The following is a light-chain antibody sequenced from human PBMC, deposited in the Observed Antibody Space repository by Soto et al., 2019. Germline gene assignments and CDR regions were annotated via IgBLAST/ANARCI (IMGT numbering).Light chain of an antibody. CDR2: GAS. CDR3: QQYNNWPGT. J-gene: IGKJ1*01. CDR1: QSVSSN. Sequence: EIVMTQSPATLSVSPGERATLSCRASQSVSSNLAWYQQKPGQAPRLLIYGASTRATGIPARFSGSGSGTEFTLTISSLQSEDFAVYYCQQYNNWPGTSGQGTKVDIK. V-gene: IGKV3-15*01.